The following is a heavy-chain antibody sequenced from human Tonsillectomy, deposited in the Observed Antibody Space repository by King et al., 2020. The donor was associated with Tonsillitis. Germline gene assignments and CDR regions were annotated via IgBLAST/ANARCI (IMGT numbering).Heavy chain of an antibody. CDR2: IIPIFGST. J-gene: IGHJ6*02. Sequence: VQLVESGAEVKKPGSSVKVSCKASGGSFNNYAFSWVRQAPGQGLQWMGGIIPIFGSTNYAQKFQGRVTSTADKFTTTAYMELSSLKSEDTAVYYCARGGRSEDVYNTLYYYDMDVWGQGTTVTVSS. CDR1: GGSFNNYA. D-gene: IGHD5-24*01. CDR3: ARGGRSEDVYNTLYYYDMDV. V-gene: IGHV1-69*06.